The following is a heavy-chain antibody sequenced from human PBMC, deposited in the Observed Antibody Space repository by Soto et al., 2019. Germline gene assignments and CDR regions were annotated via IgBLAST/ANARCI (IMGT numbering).Heavy chain of an antibody. CDR1: GYTFTSYG. J-gene: IGHJ3*02. CDR2: ISAYNGNT. CDR3: ARDRSHEDAFDI. D-gene: IGHD1-26*01. V-gene: IGHV1-18*01. Sequence: GASVKVYCKSSGYTFTSYGISWVRQAPGQGLEWMGWISAYNGNTNYAQKLQGRVTMTTDTSTSTAYMELRSLRSDDTAVYYCARDRSHEDAFDIWGQGTMVTVSS.